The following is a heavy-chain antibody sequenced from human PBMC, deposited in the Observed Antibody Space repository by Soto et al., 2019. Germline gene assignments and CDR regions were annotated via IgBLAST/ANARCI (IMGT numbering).Heavy chain of an antibody. CDR3: ARVGWPGASSVVAPQYYYYYYMDV. CDR1: GGSISSYY. CDR2: IYYSGST. V-gene: IGHV4-59*01. Sequence: SETLSLTCTVSGGSISSYYWSWIRQPPGKGLEWIGYIYYSGSTNYNPSLKSRVTISVDTSKNQFSLKLSSVTAADTAVYYCARVGWPGASSVVAPQYYYYYYMDVWGKGTTVTVSS. D-gene: IGHD2-21*01. J-gene: IGHJ6*03.